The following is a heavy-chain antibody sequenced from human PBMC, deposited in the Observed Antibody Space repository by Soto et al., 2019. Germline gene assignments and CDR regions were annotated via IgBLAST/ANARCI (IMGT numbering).Heavy chain of an antibody. CDR1: GGTFSSSG. CDR3: ARWPQPRYTADPYAVDV. Sequence: QVHLVQSGTEVKKPGSSVKVSCKASGGTFSSSGFSWVRQAPGQGLEWMGMIVPSLDTTNYAQKFQARVTITADEVTSTAYMALLSLRSEYTAVYYCARWPQPRYTADPYAVDVWGQGTRVIVSS. V-gene: IGHV1-69*11. CDR2: IVPSLDTT. D-gene: IGHD3-16*02. J-gene: IGHJ6*02.